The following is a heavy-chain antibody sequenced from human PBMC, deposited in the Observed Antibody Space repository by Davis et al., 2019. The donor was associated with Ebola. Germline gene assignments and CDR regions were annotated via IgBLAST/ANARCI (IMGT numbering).Heavy chain of an antibody. CDR2: IKQDESKK. D-gene: IGHD6-19*01. CDR3: ATEVAGGAFDI. Sequence: GSLRLSCAASGFNFSNYWMNWVRQGPGKGLEWLANIKQDESKKNYVDSVKDRFTISRDNAKNSLYLQMHSLRADDTAVYYCATEVAGGAFDIWGRGTMVTVSS. J-gene: IGHJ3*02. CDR1: GFNFSNYW. V-gene: IGHV3-7*03.